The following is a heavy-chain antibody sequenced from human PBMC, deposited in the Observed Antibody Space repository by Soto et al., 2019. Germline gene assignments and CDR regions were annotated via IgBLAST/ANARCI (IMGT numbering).Heavy chain of an antibody. CDR1: GDTFTNFG. J-gene: IGHJ5*02. Sequence: HLVQSGPEVKKPGASVTVSCKTSGDTFTNFGLSWVRQAPGQGLEWMGWIASYNSNRNYARKFQGRLTLTTATPTSTAYMELKSLGYDDTAEYYCARVLRGVVTWFDPWGQGTLVTVSS. D-gene: IGHD3-10*01. CDR3: ARVLRGVVTWFDP. CDR2: IASYNSNR. V-gene: IGHV1-18*01.